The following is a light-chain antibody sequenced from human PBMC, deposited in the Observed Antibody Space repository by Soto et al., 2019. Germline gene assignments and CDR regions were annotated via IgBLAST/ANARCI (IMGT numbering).Light chain of an antibody. CDR3: SSYRASSTTHDV. CDR1: SSDVGGYNY. J-gene: IGLJ1*01. CDR2: DVS. Sequence: HSALTQPASLSGSPGQSITISCTGTSSDVGGYNYVSWYQQHPGKGPKLMIYDVSNRPSGVSNRFSGSKSGNTASLTISGLQPENEADYDCSSYRASSTTHDVFGTGTKLTVL. V-gene: IGLV2-14*03.